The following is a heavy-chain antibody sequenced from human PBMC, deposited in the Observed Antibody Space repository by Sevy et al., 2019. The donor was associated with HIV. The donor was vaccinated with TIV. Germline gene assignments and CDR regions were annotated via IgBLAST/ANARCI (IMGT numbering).Heavy chain of an antibody. Sequence: GGSLRLSCAASGFTFSTYWMTWVRQAPGKVLEWVANIKQDGTDKYYVDSVKGRFTVSRDNAKNSLYLQMDSLRVEDTAVYYCARALADWGSFHYSSWGRGTLVTVSS. J-gene: IGHJ4*02. CDR3: ARALADWGSFHYSS. V-gene: IGHV3-7*01. CDR2: IKQDGTDK. CDR1: GFTFSTYW. D-gene: IGHD3-16*02.